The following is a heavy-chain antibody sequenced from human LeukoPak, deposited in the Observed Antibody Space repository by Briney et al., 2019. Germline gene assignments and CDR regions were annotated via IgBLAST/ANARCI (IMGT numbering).Heavy chain of an antibody. CDR2: ISTSGST. CDR3: ARGSARMVANPLFDY. D-gene: IGHD5-12*01. CDR1: GGSISSGTNY. V-gene: IGHV4-61*02. J-gene: IGHJ4*02. Sequence: SETLSLTCTVSGGSISSGTNYWSWIRQPAGKGLEWIGRISTSGSTNYNPSLKSRVTMSVDTSKNQFSLNLSSVTAADTAVYYCARGSARMVANPLFDYWGRGTLVTVSS.